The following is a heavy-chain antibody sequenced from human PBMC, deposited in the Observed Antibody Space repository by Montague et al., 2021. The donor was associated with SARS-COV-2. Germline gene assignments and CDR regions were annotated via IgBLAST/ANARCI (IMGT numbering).Heavy chain of an antibody. J-gene: IGHJ5*02. CDR2: IYYSGST. D-gene: IGHD3-9*01. Sequence: SETLSLTCTVSGGSISSSSYYWGWLRQPPGKGLEWIGSIYYSGSTYYSPSLKSRVTISVDTSKNQFSLKLSSVTAADTAVYYCARLGDILTGYYSWFDPWGQGTLVTVSS. CDR1: GGSISSSSYY. V-gene: IGHV4-39*01. CDR3: ARLGDILTGYYSWFDP.